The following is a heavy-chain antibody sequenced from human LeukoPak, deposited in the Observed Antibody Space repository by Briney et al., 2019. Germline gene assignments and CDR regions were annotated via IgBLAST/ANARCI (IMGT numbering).Heavy chain of an antibody. CDR1: GFTFSSYE. Sequence: GGSLRLSCAASGFTFSSYEMNWVRQAPGKGLEWVSYISSSGSTIYYADSVKGRFTISRDNAKNPLYLQMNSLRAEDTAVYYCARDGRSSGYNYWGQGTLVTVSS. V-gene: IGHV3-48*03. CDR3: ARDGRSSGYNY. D-gene: IGHD3-22*01. J-gene: IGHJ4*02. CDR2: ISSSGSTI.